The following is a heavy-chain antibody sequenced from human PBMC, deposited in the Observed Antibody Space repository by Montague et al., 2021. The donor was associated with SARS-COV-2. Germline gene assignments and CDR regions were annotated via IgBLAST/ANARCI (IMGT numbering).Heavy chain of an antibody. D-gene: IGHD2-8*02. V-gene: IGHV6-1*01. CDR2: TKYTSTRYE. Sequence: CAISGDSVPSNLAAWNWIRQSPSRGLEWLGRTKYTSTRYETYAVSVQSRITITADTSKNQFSLHLNSVTPEDTAVYYCARDLYWAFDAWGLGTTVTVSA. J-gene: IGHJ3*01. CDR1: GDSVPSNLAA. CDR3: ARDLYWAFDA.